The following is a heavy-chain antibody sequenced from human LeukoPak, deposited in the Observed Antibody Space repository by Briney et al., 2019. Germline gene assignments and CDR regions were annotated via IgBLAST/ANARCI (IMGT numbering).Heavy chain of an antibody. CDR2: ISGSGGST. CDR1: GFTFSSYA. V-gene: IGHV3-23*01. J-gene: IGHJ4*02. D-gene: IGHD3-3*01. Sequence: GGSLRLSXAASGFTFSSYAMSWVRQAPGKGLEWVSDISGSGGSTYYADSVKGRFTISRDNSKNTLYLQMNSLRAEDTAVYYCAKGALLRFLGYFDYWGQGTLVTVSS. CDR3: AKGALLRFLGYFDY.